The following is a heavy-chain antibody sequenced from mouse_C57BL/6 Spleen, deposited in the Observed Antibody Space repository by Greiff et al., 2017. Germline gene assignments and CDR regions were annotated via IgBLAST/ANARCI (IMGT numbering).Heavy chain of an antibody. V-gene: IGHV5-6*01. D-gene: IGHD1-1*01. CDR1: GFTFSSYG. Sequence: EVQVVESGGDLVKPGGSLKLSCAASGFTFSSYGMSWVRQTPDKRLEWVATISSGGSYTYYPDSVKGRFTISRDNAKNTLYLQLSSLKSEDTAMYYGARGYYGSRSYWDFDGWGTGPTVTASS. CDR2: ISSGGSYT. CDR3: ARGYYGSRSYWDFDG. J-gene: IGHJ1*03.